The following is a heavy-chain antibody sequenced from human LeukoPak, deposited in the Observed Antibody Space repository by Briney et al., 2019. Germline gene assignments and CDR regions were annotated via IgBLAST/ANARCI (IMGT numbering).Heavy chain of an antibody. CDR2: INHSGST. CDR1: GGSFSGYY. J-gene: IGHJ6*02. V-gene: IGHV4-34*01. D-gene: IGHD6-6*01. Sequence: SETLSLTCAVYGGSFSGYYWSWIRQPPGKGLEWIGEINHSGSTNYNPSLKSRVTISVDTSKKQSSLKLSSVTAADTAVYYCASEKQYSSSSRYYYYGMDVWGQGTTVTVSS. CDR3: ASEKQYSSSSRYYYYGMDV.